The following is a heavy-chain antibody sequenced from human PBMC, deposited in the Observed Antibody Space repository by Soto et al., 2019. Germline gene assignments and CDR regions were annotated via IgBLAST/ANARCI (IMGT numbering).Heavy chain of an antibody. Sequence: VGSLRLSCAASGFTFSSYGMHWVRQAPGKGLEWVAVISYDGSNKYYADSVKGRFTISRDNSKNTLYLQMNSLRAEDTAVYYFAKDRKDSSGWDPNYYYYYGMDVWGQGTTVTVSS. CDR2: ISYDGSNK. J-gene: IGHJ6*02. V-gene: IGHV3-30*18. CDR3: AKDRKDSSGWDPNYYYYYGMDV. D-gene: IGHD6-19*01. CDR1: GFTFSSYG.